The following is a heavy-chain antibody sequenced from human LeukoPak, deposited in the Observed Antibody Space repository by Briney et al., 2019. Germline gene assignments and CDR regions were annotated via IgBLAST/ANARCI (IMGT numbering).Heavy chain of an antibody. CDR1: GYTFTGYY. V-gene: IGHV1-2*02. J-gene: IGHJ4*02. CDR3: ARQHDYGDYSFGY. Sequence: GASVKVSCKASGYTFTGYYMHWVRQAPGQGLEWMGGINPNSGGTNYAQKFQGRVTMTRGTSISTAYMELSRLRSDDTAVYYCARQHDYGDYSFGYWGQGTLVTVSS. D-gene: IGHD4-17*01. CDR2: INPNSGGT.